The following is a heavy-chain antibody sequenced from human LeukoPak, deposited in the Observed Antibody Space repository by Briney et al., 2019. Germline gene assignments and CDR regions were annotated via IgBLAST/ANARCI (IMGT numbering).Heavy chain of an antibody. J-gene: IGHJ4*02. V-gene: IGHV3-21*05. Sequence: PGGSLRLSCAASGFTFSSYTMSWVRQAPGKGLEWVSYISSSSSYTNYADSVKGRFTISSDNAKNSLYLQMNSLRAEDTAVYYCARVGGTGDGVYWGQGTLVTVSS. CDR3: ARVGGTGDGVY. CDR2: ISSSSSYT. D-gene: IGHD7-27*01. CDR1: GFTFSSYT.